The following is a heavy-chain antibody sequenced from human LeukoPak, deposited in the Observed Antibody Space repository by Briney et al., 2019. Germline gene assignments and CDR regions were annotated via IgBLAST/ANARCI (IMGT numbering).Heavy chain of an antibody. CDR1: GFTFSSYE. Sequence: GGSLRLSCAASGFTFSSYEMNWVRQAPGKGLEWVSYISSSGNTIYYADSVKGRFTISRDNAKNSLYLQMNSLRAEDTAVYYCASFDDYDFWSGYSYWGQGTLVTVSS. D-gene: IGHD3-3*01. V-gene: IGHV3-48*03. J-gene: IGHJ4*02. CDR2: ISSSGNTI. CDR3: ASFDDYDFWSGYSY.